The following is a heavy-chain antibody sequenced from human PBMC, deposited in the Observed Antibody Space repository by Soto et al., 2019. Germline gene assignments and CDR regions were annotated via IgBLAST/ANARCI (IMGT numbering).Heavy chain of an antibody. CDR3: ARDAPGDYVLIN. Sequence: SETLSLTCTVAGGSISSGGYYWSWLRQHPGKGLEWIGYIYHSGSTYYNPSLKSRVTISLDTSKNQFSLKLSSVTAADTAVYYCARDAPGDYVLINWGQGTLVTVSS. CDR2: IYHSGST. J-gene: IGHJ4*02. V-gene: IGHV4-31*03. CDR1: GGSISSGGYY. D-gene: IGHD4-17*01.